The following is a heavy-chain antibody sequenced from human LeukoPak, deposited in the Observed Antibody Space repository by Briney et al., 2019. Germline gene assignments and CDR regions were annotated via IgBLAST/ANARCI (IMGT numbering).Heavy chain of an antibody. CDR3: ARDIDPNPYDSSGYVFDY. Sequence: SETLSLTCTVSGGSISSYYWSWIRQPAGKGLEWIGRIYTSGSTNYNPSLKSRVTMSVDTSKNQFSLKLSSVTAADTAVYYCARDIDPNPYDSSGYVFDYWGQGTLVTVSS. J-gene: IGHJ4*02. V-gene: IGHV4-4*07. CDR2: IYTSGST. D-gene: IGHD3-22*01. CDR1: GGSISSYY.